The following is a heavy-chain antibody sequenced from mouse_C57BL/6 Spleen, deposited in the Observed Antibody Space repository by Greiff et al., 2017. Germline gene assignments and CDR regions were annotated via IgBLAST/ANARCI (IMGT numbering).Heavy chain of an antibody. D-gene: IGHD3-2*02. CDR1: GYTFTSYW. V-gene: IGHV1-74*01. J-gene: IGHJ4*01. CDR3: ASDSSHPGAMDY. Sequence: QVQLQQPGAELVKPGASVKVSCKASGYTFTSYWMHWVKQRPGQGLEWIGRIHPSDSDTNYNQKFKGKATLTVDKSYSTAYMQLSSLTSESSAVYYWASDSSHPGAMDYWGQGPSVTVSS. CDR2: IHPSDSDT.